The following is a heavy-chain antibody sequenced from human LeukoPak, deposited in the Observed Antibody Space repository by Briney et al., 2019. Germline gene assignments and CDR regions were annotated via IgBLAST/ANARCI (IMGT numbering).Heavy chain of an antibody. D-gene: IGHD3-16*01. CDR3: ARVKDPGGYYYYYYMDI. Sequence: SETLSLTCTVSGGSISSSGYYWGWIRQPPGNGPEWIGEINHSGSTNYNPSLKSRVTISVDTSKNQFSLKVSSVTAADTAVYYCARVKDPGGYYYYYYMDIWGKGNTVTVSS. J-gene: IGHJ6*03. V-gene: IGHV4-39*07. CDR1: GGSISSSGYY. CDR2: INHSGST.